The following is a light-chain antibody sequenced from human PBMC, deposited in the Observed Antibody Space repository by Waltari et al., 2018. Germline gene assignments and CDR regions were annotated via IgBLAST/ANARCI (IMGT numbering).Light chain of an antibody. CDR3: QQYHNWPYT. Sequence: EILMTQSPATLSVSPGERATLSCRASPSLSTNVAWYQQHPGQAPRLLIYGASTRATGVPARFSGSRSGTEFTLIISSLQSEDFALYYCQQYHNWPYTFGQGTKLEIK. V-gene: IGKV3-15*01. J-gene: IGKJ2*01. CDR2: GAS. CDR1: PSLSTN.